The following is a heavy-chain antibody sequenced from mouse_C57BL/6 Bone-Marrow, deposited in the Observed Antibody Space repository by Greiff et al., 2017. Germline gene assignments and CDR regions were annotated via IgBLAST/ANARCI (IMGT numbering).Heavy chain of an antibody. D-gene: IGHD2-4*01. V-gene: IGHV1-76*01. Sequence: VQLQQSGAELVRPGASVKLSCKASGYTFTDYYINWVKQRPGQGLEWIARIYPGSGNTYYNEKFKGKATLTAEKSSSTAYMQLSSLTSEDSAVYFCARLGNDYEDYWGQGTTLTVSS. J-gene: IGHJ2*01. CDR2: IYPGSGNT. CDR1: GYTFTDYY. CDR3: ARLGNDYEDY.